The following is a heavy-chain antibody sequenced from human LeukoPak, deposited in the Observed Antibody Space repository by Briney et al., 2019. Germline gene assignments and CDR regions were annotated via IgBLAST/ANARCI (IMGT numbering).Heavy chain of an antibody. CDR1: RFTLSSYA. J-gene: IGHJ4*02. Sequence: GGSLRLSRASSRFTLSSYAMSGGPAAPGRGRECGSSITGICGSTHYTDSLKRRYTISRDNSKNTLYRKMNSVSAGDPAVYYCAKGQSGSYHRVHFDYWGQGTLVTVSS. V-gene: IGHV3-23*01. CDR2: ITGICGST. D-gene: IGHD1-26*01. CDR3: AKGQSGSYHRVHFDY.